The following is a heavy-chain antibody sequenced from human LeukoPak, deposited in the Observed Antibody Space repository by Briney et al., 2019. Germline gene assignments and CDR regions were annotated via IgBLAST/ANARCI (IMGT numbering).Heavy chain of an antibody. CDR1: GXSISSYY. CDR2: INYIRTT. V-gene: IGHV4-59*08. Sequence: PSETLSLTCTVSGXSISSYYGNWIRQPPGKGLEWIGYINYIRTTDYNPSLKRRVTISLDTSKNRFSLKLSSVTAADTAMYYCARSYSSSDHYYYYGMDVWGQGTTVTVSS. J-gene: IGHJ6*02. CDR3: ARSYSSSDHYYYYGMDV. D-gene: IGHD6-13*01.